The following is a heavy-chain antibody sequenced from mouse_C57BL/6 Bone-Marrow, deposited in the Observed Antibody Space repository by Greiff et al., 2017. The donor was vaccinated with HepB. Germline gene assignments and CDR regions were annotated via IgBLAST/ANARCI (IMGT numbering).Heavy chain of an antibody. J-gene: IGHJ4*01. CDR3: ARGLFYAMDY. CDR1: GYTFTSYT. D-gene: IGHD3-1*01. V-gene: IGHV1-4*01. CDR2: INPSSGYT. Sequence: VQLQQSGAELARPGASVKMSCKASGYTFTSYTMHWVKQRPGQGLEWIGYINPSSGYTKYNQKFKDKATLTADKSSSTAYMQLSSLTSEDSAVYYCARGLFYAMDYWGQGTSVTVSS.